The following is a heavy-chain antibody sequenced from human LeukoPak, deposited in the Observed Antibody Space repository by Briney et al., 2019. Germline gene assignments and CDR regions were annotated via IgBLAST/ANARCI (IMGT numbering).Heavy chain of an antibody. Sequence: SQTLSLTCAISGDSVSSNSAAWNWIRQSPSRGLEWLGRTYHRSKWYNDYAVSVKSRITINPDTSKNQFSLQLNSVTPEDTAVYYCARERDDYYDSSGYYPSGYFDYWGQGTLVTVSS. J-gene: IGHJ4*02. V-gene: IGHV6-1*01. CDR2: TYHRSKWYN. D-gene: IGHD3-22*01. CDR3: ARERDDYYDSSGYYPSGYFDY. CDR1: GDSVSSNSAA.